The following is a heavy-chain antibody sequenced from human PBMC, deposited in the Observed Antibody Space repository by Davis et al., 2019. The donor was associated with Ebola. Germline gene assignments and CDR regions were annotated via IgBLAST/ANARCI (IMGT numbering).Heavy chain of an antibody. CDR2: ISGSGGST. D-gene: IGHD4-11*01. J-gene: IGHJ6*02. CDR1: GFSFSSYW. Sequence: GESLKISCAASGFSFSSYWMHWVRQAPGKGLKWVSAISGSGGSTYYADSVKGRFTISRDNSKNTLYLQMNSLRAEDTAVYYCARDRPTVTGDYYGMDVWGQGTTVTVSS. V-gene: IGHV3-23*01. CDR3: ARDRPTVTGDYYGMDV.